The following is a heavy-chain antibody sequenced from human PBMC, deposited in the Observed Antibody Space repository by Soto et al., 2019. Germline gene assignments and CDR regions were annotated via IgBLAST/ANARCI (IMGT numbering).Heavy chain of an antibody. D-gene: IGHD3-22*01. J-gene: IGHJ4*02. Sequence: SVKVSCKASGGTFSSYAISWVRQAPGQGLEWMGGIIPIFGTANYAQKFQGRVTITADESTSTAYMELSSLRSEDTAVYYCARGVHGGRYYYDSSGTLHFDYWGQGTLVTVSS. V-gene: IGHV1-69*13. CDR2: IIPIFGTA. CDR3: ARGVHGGRYYYDSSGTLHFDY. CDR1: GGTFSSYA.